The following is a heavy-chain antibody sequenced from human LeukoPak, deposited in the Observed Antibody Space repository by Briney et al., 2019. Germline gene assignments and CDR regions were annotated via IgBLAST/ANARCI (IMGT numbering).Heavy chain of an antibody. J-gene: IGHJ6*03. CDR1: GGSISSSSYY. D-gene: IGHD3-22*01. Sequence: SETLSLTCTVSGGSISSSSYYWGWTRQPPGKGLEWIGSIYYSGSTYYNPSLKSRVTISVDTSKNQFSLKLSSVTAADTAVYYCARHSDSSGLGSLYYYYMDVWGKGTTVTVSS. CDR3: ARHSDSSGLGSLYYYYMDV. V-gene: IGHV4-39*01. CDR2: IYYSGST.